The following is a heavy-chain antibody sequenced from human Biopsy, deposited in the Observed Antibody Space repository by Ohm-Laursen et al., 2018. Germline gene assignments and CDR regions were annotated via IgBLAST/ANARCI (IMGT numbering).Heavy chain of an antibody. D-gene: IGHD6-6*01. V-gene: IGHV3-23*01. Sequence: SLRLSCTASGFTLSSYDMSWVRQAPGKGLEWVSSIRGSGDSTNYAASVKGRFTISRDNAQNSLYLQMNNLRVEDTAVYYCARERGRKSIAATDYWGQGVLVTVSS. J-gene: IGHJ4*02. CDR3: ARERGRKSIAATDY. CDR2: IRGSGDST. CDR1: GFTLSSYD.